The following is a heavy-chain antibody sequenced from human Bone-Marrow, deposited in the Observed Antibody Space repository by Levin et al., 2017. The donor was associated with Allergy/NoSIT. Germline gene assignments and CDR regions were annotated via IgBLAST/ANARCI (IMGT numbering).Heavy chain of an antibody. D-gene: IGHD4-17*01. CDR3: ASLQYGDYGDDY. CDR1: GFTFRTHS. Sequence: LSLTCAASGFTFRTHSMNWVRLAPGKGLEWLSAITASGDSTYYADSVKGRFTISRDNVKNSLYLQMNSLRAEDTAVYFCASLQYGDYGDDYWGRGTLVTVSS. V-gene: IGHV3-21*01. CDR2: ITASGDST. J-gene: IGHJ4*02.